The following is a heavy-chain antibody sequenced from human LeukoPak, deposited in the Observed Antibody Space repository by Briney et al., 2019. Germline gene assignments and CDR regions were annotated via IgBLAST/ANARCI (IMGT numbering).Heavy chain of an antibody. CDR3: ARGRYYYDSSGYYYDAFDI. CDR2: ITWDGGTT. D-gene: IGHD3-22*01. V-gene: IGHV3-43*01. Sequence: GGSLRLSCAGSGFTFDDYTMNWVRQAPGKGLEWVSLITWDGGTTYYADSVKGRFTISRDNSKNSLYLQMDSLGTEDTALYYCARGRYYYDSSGYYYDAFDIWDQGTMVTVSS. CDR1: GFTFDDYT. J-gene: IGHJ3*02.